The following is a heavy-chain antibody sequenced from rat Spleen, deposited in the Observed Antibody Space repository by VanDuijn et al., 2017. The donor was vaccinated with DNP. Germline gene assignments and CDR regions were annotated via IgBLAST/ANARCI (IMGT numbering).Heavy chain of an antibody. CDR3: VRQDYGGLRNWFAY. J-gene: IGHJ3*01. CDR2: INPDGSRT. V-gene: IGHV5-22*01. CDR1: GFTFSDYY. D-gene: IGHD1-11*01. Sequence: EVQLVESGGGLVQPGRSLKISCAASGFTFSDYYMSWVRQAPTMSLEWVASINPDGSRTYYRDSVKGRFTLSRDIAKSTLYLQMDSLRSEDTATYYCVRQDYGGLRNWFAYWGQGTLVTVSS.